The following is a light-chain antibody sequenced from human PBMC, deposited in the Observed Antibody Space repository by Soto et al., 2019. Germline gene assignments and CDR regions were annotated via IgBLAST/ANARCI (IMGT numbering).Light chain of an antibody. Sequence: QSALTQPDSGSGSPGQSITISCSGTSSDVGAYNYVSWYQQHPAKAPKLMIYDVSNRPSGVSDRFSGSKSGNTASLTISGLQAEDEADYYCYSSTSSSTYVFGSGTKLTVL. V-gene: IGLV2-14*01. CDR1: SSDVGAYNY. CDR2: DVS. CDR3: YSSTSSSTYV. J-gene: IGLJ1*01.